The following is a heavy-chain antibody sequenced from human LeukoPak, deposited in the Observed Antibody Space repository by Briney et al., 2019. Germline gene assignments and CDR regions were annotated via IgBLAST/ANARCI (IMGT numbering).Heavy chain of an antibody. Sequence: SETLSLTCTVSGGSISSGGYYWSWIRQPPGKGLEWIGYIYHSGSTYYNPSLKSRVTISVDRSKNQFSLKLSSVTAADTAVYYCARDKWETLFDYWGQGTLVTVSS. CDR1: GGSISSGGYY. CDR2: IYHSGST. V-gene: IGHV4-30-2*01. CDR3: ARDKWETLFDY. J-gene: IGHJ4*02. D-gene: IGHD1-26*01.